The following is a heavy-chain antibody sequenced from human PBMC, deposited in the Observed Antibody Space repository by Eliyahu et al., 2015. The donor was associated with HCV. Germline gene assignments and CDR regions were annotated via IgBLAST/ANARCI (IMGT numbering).Heavy chain of an antibody. CDR1: GYTLSSSP. Sequence: QVQLVQSGAEVKKPGASVRVSCKASGYTLSSSPIHWVRQAPGQRLEWMGWINAGNDNTKYSQKFQGRVTITRDTSANFAYMDLRSLSSEDTAIYYCAGSGIRYGGGFDIWGQGTMVTVSS. D-gene: IGHD2-15*01. CDR3: AGSGIRYGGGFDI. CDR2: INAGNDNT. V-gene: IGHV1-3*01. J-gene: IGHJ3*02.